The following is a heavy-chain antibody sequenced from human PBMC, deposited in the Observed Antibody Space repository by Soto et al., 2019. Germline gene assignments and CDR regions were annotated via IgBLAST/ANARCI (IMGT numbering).Heavy chain of an antibody. Sequence: QITLEESGPTLVKPTQTLTLTCSFSGFSLGDFGEGVGWVRQPPGEALEWLALIYWNDDERYNPSLESRLTISKDTYKNQVVLTMTNLDPLDTATYHCALEQGGCGSRGTWGQGTLVTVSS. CDR2: IYWNDDE. D-gene: IGHD2-21*01. V-gene: IGHV2-5*01. CDR1: GFSLGDFGEG. J-gene: IGHJ5*02. CDR3: ALEQGGCGSRGT.